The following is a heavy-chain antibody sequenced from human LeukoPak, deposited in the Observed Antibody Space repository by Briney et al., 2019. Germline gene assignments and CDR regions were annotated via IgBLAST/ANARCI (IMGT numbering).Heavy chain of an antibody. CDR2: ISYDGSNK. CDR1: GFTFSSYA. J-gene: IGHJ4*02. D-gene: IGHD3-10*01. V-gene: IGHV3-30*04. CDR3: ARDGVVRGVIYLFDY. Sequence: PGGSLRLSCAASGFTFSSYAMHWVRQAPGKGLEWVAVISYDGSNKYYADSVKGRFTISRDNSKNTLYLQMNSLRAEDTAVYYCARDGVVRGVIYLFDYWGQGTLVTVSS.